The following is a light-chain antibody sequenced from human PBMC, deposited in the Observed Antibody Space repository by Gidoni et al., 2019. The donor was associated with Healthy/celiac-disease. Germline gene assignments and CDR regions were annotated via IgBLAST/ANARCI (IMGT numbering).Light chain of an antibody. V-gene: IGKV1-33*01. CDR1: QDISNY. Sequence: DIQMTQSPSSLSASVGDRVTITCQASQDISNYLNWYQQKPGKAPKLLIYDASNLETGVPSRLSGSGSVTDFTFTISSLQPEDIATYYCQQYDNLPYTFGQGTKLEIK. CDR3: QQYDNLPYT. CDR2: DAS. J-gene: IGKJ2*01.